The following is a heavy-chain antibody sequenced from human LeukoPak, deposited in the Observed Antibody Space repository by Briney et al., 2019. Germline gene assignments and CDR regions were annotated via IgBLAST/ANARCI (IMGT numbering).Heavy chain of an antibody. D-gene: IGHD2-15*01. CDR2: IYSGGST. J-gene: IGHJ4*02. CDR1: GFTVSSNY. CDR3: AKSSWYCTGGSCDFDY. Sequence: GGSLRLSCAASGFTVSSNYMSWVRQAPGKGLEWVSVIYSGGSTYYADSVKGRFTISRDNSKNTLCLQMNSLRAEDTAVYYCAKSSWYCTGGSCDFDYWGQGTLVTVAS. V-gene: IGHV3-53*01.